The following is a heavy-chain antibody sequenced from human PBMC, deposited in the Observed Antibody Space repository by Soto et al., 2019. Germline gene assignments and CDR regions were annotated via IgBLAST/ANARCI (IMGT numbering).Heavy chain of an antibody. J-gene: IGHJ4*02. Sequence: SVKVSCKASGGTFNTYTFSWVRQAPGQGLEWMGSILPIMGSVNYAHDFRGRLSITAGPSTTTAYMELTSLTSHDTAIYYCARIPRYSYPTSDPLDNWGQGTLVTVSS. CDR1: GGTFNTYT. CDR3: ARIPRYSYPTSDPLDN. V-gene: IGHV1-69*08. CDR2: ILPIMGSV. D-gene: IGHD2-15*01.